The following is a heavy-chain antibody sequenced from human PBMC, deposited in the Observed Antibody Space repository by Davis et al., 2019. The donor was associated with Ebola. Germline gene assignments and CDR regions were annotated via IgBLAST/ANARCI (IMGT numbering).Heavy chain of an antibody. CDR3: AREAYSGTLRFDY. CDR1: GFTFSSYS. CDR2: ISSSSSII. V-gene: IGHV3-48*02. Sequence: GESLKISCAATGFTFSSYSMNWVRQAPGKGLEWVSYISSSSSIIYYADSVKGRFTISRDNAKNSLYLQMNSLRDEDKAVYYCAREAYSGTLRFDYWGQGTLVTVSS. J-gene: IGHJ4*02. D-gene: IGHD1-26*01.